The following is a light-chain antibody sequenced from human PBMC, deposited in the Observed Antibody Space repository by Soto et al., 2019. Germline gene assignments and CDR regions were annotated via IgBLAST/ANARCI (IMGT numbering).Light chain of an antibody. CDR2: GAS. CDR3: EEYNRWSQT. J-gene: IGKJ1*01. CDR1: QSVSSK. Sequence: EIVLTQSPGTLSVSPGERATLSCRASQSVSSKLAWYQQKPGQAPRLLFYGASTGATGIPARSSGSGSETEFTLFIGPLESEDFAAYHGEEYNRWSQTLGKGTKVDIK. V-gene: IGKV3-15*01.